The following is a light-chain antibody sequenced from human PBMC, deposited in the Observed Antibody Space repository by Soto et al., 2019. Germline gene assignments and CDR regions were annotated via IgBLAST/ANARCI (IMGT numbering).Light chain of an antibody. CDR1: QSVNRW. CDR2: DAS. J-gene: IGKJ3*01. V-gene: IGKV1-5*01. CDR3: QQYNTSS. Sequence: DIQMTQSPSTLSASVGDRVTITCRASQSVNRWLAWYQQKPGKAPKLLIYDASSLESGVPSRFRGSGSGTDFTRTISSLQPDDFEKYYGQQYNTSSFGHGNEVDI.